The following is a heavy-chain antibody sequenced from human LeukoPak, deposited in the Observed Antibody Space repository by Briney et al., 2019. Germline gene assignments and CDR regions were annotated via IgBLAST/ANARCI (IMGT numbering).Heavy chain of an antibody. J-gene: IGHJ4*02. Sequence: GGSLRLSCAASGFTFSSYSMNWVRQAPGKGLEWVSYISSSSSTIYYADSVKGRFTISRDNAKNSLYLQMNSLRDEDTAVYYGARVCSSTSCYGHYFDYWGQGTLVTVSS. CDR2: ISSSSSTI. D-gene: IGHD2-2*01. V-gene: IGHV3-48*02. CDR3: ARVCSSTSCYGHYFDY. CDR1: GFTFSSYS.